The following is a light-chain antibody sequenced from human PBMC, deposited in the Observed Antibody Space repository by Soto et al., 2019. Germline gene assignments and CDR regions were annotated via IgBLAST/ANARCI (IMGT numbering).Light chain of an antibody. CDR2: SSN. CDR1: SSNIGSNT. V-gene: IGLV1-44*01. Sequence: QAVVTQPPSASGTPGQRVTISCSGSSSNIGSNTVNWYQQLPGTAPKLLIYSSNQRPSGVPDRFSGSKSGPSASLAISGLQSEDEADYYCAAWDDSLNGQVFGGGTKLTVL. J-gene: IGLJ2*01. CDR3: AAWDDSLNGQV.